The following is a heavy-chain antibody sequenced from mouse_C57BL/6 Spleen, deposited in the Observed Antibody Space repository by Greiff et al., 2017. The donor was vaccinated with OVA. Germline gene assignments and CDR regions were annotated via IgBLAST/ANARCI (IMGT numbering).Heavy chain of an antibody. V-gene: IGHV1-20*01. D-gene: IGHD2-1*01. CDR3: ARWFYYGSYYFDY. J-gene: IGHJ2*01. CDR2: INPYNGDT. CDR1: GYSFTGYF. Sequence: VQLKQSGPELVKPGDSVKISCKASGYSFTGYFMNWVMQSHGKSLEWIGRINPYNGDTFYNQKFKGKATLTVDKSSSTAHMELRSLTSEDSAVYYCARWFYYGSYYFDYWGQGTTLTVSS.